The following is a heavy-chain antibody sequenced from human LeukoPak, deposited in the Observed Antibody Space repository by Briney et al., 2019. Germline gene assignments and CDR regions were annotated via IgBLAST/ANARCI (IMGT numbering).Heavy chain of an antibody. Sequence: GGSLRLSCAASGFTVSSNYMSWVRQAPGKGLEWVSAISGSGGRTYYADSVKGRFTISRDNSKNTLYLQMNSLRAEDTAVYYCARLSGYDWESFYDYWGQGTLVTVSS. V-gene: IGHV3-23*01. CDR1: GFTVSSNY. D-gene: IGHD5-12*01. CDR3: ARLSGYDWESFYDY. J-gene: IGHJ4*02. CDR2: ISGSGGRT.